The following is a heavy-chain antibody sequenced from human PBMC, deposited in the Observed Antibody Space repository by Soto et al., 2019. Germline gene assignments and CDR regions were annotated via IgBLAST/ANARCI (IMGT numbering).Heavy chain of an antibody. CDR3: ASRGEGYDISPLDYYYYMDV. CDR2: ISGSGGST. Sequence: EVQLLESGGGLVQPGGSLRLSCAASGFTFSSYAMSWVRQAPGKGLERVSAISGSGGSTYYADSVKGRFTLSRDNSKNKLYLQMNSLRAEDTAVYYCASRGEGYDISPLDYYYYMDVWGKGTTVTVSS. D-gene: IGHD3-9*01. CDR1: GFTFSSYA. V-gene: IGHV3-23*01. J-gene: IGHJ6*03.